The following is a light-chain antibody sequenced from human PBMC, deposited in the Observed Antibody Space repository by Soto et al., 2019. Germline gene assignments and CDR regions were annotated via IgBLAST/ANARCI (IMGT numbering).Light chain of an antibody. CDR3: LLYYGGAQV. Sequence: QTVVTQEPSLTVSPGVTVTLTCGSSTGAVTSGYYPNWFQQKPGQPPRPLIYSIDNKHSWTPARFSGSLLGDKAALTLSGVRPEDEADYYCLLYYGGAQVFGGGTKLTVL. V-gene: IGLV7-43*01. J-gene: IGLJ3*02. CDR1: TGAVTSGYY. CDR2: SID.